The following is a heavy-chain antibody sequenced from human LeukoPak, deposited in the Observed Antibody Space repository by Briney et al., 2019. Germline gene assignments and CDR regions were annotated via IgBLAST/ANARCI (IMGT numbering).Heavy chain of an antibody. J-gene: IGHJ4*02. CDR2: ISSSRSEI. D-gene: IGHD6-19*01. CDR3: ARDQDLAVGLPWYFDY. Sequence: GGSLRLSCAASGFTFSSYSMEWVRQAPGKGLEWVSSISSSRSEIYYADSVKGRFTISRDNDKNSLYMKMNRLRAEDTAVYYCARDQDLAVGLPWYFDYWGQGTLVTVSS. V-gene: IGHV3-21*01. CDR1: GFTFSSYS.